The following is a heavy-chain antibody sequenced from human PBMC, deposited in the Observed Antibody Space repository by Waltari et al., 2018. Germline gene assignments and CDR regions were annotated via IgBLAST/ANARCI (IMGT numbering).Heavy chain of an antibody. D-gene: IGHD2-21*01. CDR3: ATELGSSRNVVVVIAMDYYYGMDV. CDR2: LYPEEGET. CDR1: GYTLTELS. V-gene: IGHV1-24*01. J-gene: IGHJ6*02. Sequence: QVQLVQSGAEVKKPGASVKVSCKVSGYTLTELSMHWVRQAPGNGLEWMGGLYPEEGETSYEQKFQGRVTMTEDTSTDTAYMALSSLRSEDTAVYYCATELGSSRNVVVVIAMDYYYGMDVWGQGTTVTVSS.